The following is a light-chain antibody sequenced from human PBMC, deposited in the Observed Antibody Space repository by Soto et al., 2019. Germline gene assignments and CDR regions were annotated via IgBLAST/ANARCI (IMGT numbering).Light chain of an antibody. J-gene: IGLJ1*01. Sequence: QSALTQPASVSGSPGQSITISCTGTSSDVGAYNYVSWYQQHPGKAPKLMIYEVSNRPSGVSNRFSGSKSGNTASLTISGLHAEDEADYYCSSYTSSSTPYVFGTGTKLTVL. CDR1: SSDVGAYNY. CDR3: SSYTSSSTPYV. CDR2: EVS. V-gene: IGLV2-14*01.